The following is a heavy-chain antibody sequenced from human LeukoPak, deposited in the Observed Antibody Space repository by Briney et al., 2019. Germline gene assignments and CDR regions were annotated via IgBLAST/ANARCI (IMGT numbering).Heavy chain of an antibody. CDR2: VSSGGTA. Sequence: PGGSLRLSCAASGFTVSSNYMSWVRQAPGKGLEWVSVVSSGGTAYYADSVKGRFTVSRDSSKNTLYLQMNSLRAEDTAVYYCARDPLKRAFDIWGQGTMVTVSS. CDR3: ARDPLKRAFDI. J-gene: IGHJ3*02. V-gene: IGHV3-53*01. CDR1: GFTVSSNY.